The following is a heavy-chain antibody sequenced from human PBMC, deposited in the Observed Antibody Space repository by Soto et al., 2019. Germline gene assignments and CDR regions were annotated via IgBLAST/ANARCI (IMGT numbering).Heavy chain of an antibody. CDR2: ISGSGGST. CDR3: AKNLEAYYDSIYYYYGMDV. J-gene: IGHJ6*02. CDR1: GFTFSSYA. D-gene: IGHD3-22*01. V-gene: IGHV3-23*01. Sequence: GGSLRLSCAASGFTFSSYAMSWVRQAPGKGLEWVSAISGSGGSTYYADSVKGRFTISRDNSKNTLYLQMNSLRAEDTAVYYWAKNLEAYYDSIYYYYGMDVWVQGTTVTVSS.